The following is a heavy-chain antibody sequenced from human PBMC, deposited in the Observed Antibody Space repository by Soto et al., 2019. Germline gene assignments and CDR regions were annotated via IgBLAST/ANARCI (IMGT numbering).Heavy chain of an antibody. CDR2: IKGDGTET. CDR1: GITTSTYW. CDR3: VAGDHADY. D-gene: IGHD3-10*01. J-gene: IGHJ4*02. V-gene: IGHV3-7*03. Sequence: EVQLVESGGALVRPGDSLRLSCAASGITTSTYWMGWFRQAPGKGLEWVAPIKGDGTETYYMDSLKGRFTISRDNAINSLYLQMSSLRAEDTAVYFCVAGDHADYWGQGTLVTVSS.